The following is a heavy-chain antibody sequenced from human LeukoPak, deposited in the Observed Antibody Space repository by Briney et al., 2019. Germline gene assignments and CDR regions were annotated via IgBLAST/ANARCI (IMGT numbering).Heavy chain of an antibody. CDR2: IYTSGST. J-gene: IGHJ4*02. CDR3: ARSGRGYYDSSGYSLLFDY. CDR1: GGSISSYY. Sequence: SETLYLTCTVSGGSISSYYWSWIRQPAGKGLEWIGRIYTSGSTNYNPSLKSRVTMSVDTSKNQFSLKLSSVTAADTAVYYCARSGRGYYDSSGYSLLFDYWGQGTLVTVSS. V-gene: IGHV4-4*07. D-gene: IGHD3-22*01.